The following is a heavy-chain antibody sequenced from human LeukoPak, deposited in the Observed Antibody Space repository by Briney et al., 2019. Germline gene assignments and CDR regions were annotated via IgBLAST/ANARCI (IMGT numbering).Heavy chain of an antibody. D-gene: IGHD4-11*01. CDR2: ISNDGSIT. J-gene: IGHJ4*02. V-gene: IGHV3-30*18. CDR3: AKSKPPYPMDYIFDF. Sequence: GGSLRLSCAASGFTFSSCGMHWVRQAPGKGLEWVAVISNDGSITKYGDSVKGRFTISRDNSKNTLYVQMNSLRTDDAAVYYCAKSKPPYPMDYIFDFWGQGTLVTVSS. CDR1: GFTFSSCG.